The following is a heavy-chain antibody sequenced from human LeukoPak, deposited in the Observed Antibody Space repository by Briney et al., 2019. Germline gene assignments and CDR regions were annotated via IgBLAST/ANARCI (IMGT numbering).Heavy chain of an antibody. V-gene: IGHV4-30-2*05. CDR2: IYDSGST. Sequence: RTSETLSLTCAVSGGSISSGGYSWSWIRQPPGKGLEWIGYIYDSGSTHYNPSLKSRITISVDTSENRFSLKLSSVTATDTAVYYCARDCSGGSCYGAFDIWGQGTMVTVSS. D-gene: IGHD2-15*01. CDR1: GGSISSGGYS. J-gene: IGHJ3*02. CDR3: ARDCSGGSCYGAFDI.